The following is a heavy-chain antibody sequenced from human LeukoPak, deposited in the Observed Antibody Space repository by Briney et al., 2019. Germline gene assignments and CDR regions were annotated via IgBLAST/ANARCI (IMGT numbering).Heavy chain of an antibody. V-gene: IGHV3-30*04. CDR1: GFTFSSNA. CDR3: TTAYTVTRSWYYYYYMDV. CDR2: ISYDGSNK. Sequence: GGSLRLSCAASGFTFSSNAMHWVRQAPGKGLEWVAIISYDGSNKYYADSVKGRFTIPRDKSKNTLYLQMNSLRGEDTAVYYCTTAYTVTRSWYYYYYMDVWGKGTTVTISS. D-gene: IGHD4-11*01. J-gene: IGHJ6*03.